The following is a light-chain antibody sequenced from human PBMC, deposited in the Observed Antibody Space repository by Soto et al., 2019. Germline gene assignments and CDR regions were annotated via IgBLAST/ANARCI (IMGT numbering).Light chain of an antibody. J-gene: IGKJ1*01. V-gene: IGKV3-15*01. CDR1: QSISSN. CDR3: QQYNSYS. Sequence: EIVMTQSPVTLSVSPGERATLSCRASQSISSNLAWYQQKPGQAPSLLIYGAFTRATGIPARFSGTGSGTEFTLTISSLQSEDFATYYCQQYNSYSFGQGTKVDIK. CDR2: GAF.